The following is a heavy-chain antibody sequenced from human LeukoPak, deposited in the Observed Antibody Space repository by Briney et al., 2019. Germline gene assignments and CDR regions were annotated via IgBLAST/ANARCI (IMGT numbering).Heavy chain of an antibody. CDR2: IYYSGST. CDR1: GGSISSYY. V-gene: IGHV4-59*12. Sequence: SETLSLTCTVSGGSISSYYWSWIRQPPGKGLEWIGYIYYSGSTNYNPSLKSRVTISVSTSRNQFSLKLSSVTAADTAVYYCARDGGFRYSSSWYSGSHYYYYMDVWGKGTTVTVSS. CDR3: ARDGGFRYSSSWYSGSHYYYYMDV. D-gene: IGHD6-13*01. J-gene: IGHJ6*03.